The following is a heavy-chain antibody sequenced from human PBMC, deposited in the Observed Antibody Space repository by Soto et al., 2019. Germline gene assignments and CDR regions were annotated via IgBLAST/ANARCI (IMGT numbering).Heavy chain of an antibody. D-gene: IGHD1-26*01. J-gene: IGHJ4*02. V-gene: IGHV4-4*02. CDR2: IYHIGIT. CDR1: GGSISSSFW. CDR3: ARDPRRYDNSEN. Sequence: QVYLRESGPGLVRPSGTLSLTCAVSGGSISSSFWWTWVRQCPGKGLEWIGEIYHIGITHYNPSLKRRVTISVDKATNQFSLTINSVTAADTAVYYCARDPRRYDNSENWGRGMLVTVSS.